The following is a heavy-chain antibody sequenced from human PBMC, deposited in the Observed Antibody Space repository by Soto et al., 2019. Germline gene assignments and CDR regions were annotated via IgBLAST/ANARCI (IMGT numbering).Heavy chain of an antibody. CDR3: ARDLSVFVVVPAATDGMDV. J-gene: IGHJ6*02. D-gene: IGHD2-2*01. CDR2: ISAYNGNT. CDR1: GYTFTSYG. Sequence: QVQLVQSGAEVKKPGASVKVSCKASGYTFTSYGISWVRQAPGQGLEWMGWISAYNGNTHYAQKLQGRVAMTTDTSTSTAYMELRSLRSDDTAVYYCARDLSVFVVVPAATDGMDVWGQGTTVTVSS. V-gene: IGHV1-18*04.